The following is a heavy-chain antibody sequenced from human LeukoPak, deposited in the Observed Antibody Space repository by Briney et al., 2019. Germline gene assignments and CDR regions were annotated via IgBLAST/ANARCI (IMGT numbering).Heavy chain of an antibody. Sequence: PGGSLRLSCAASGFTFSSYGMHWVRQAPGKGLEWVAFIRYDGSNKYYADSVKGRFTISRDSSKNTLYLQMNSLRAEDTAVYYCAKERIRERRPYYFDYWGQGTLVTVSS. J-gene: IGHJ4*02. D-gene: IGHD1-26*01. V-gene: IGHV3-30*02. CDR2: IRYDGSNK. CDR3: AKERIRERRPYYFDY. CDR1: GFTFSSYG.